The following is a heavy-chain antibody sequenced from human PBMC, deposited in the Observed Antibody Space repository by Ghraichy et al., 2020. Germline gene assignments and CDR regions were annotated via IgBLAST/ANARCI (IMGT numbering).Heavy chain of an antibody. Sequence: ASVKVSCKASGYTFTSYGISWVRQAPGQGLEWMGWISAYNGNTNYAQKLQGRVTMTTDTSTSTAYMELRSLRSDDTAVYYCARENYYDSSGYSPFDYWGQGTLVTVSS. CDR2: ISAYNGNT. CDR3: ARENYYDSSGYSPFDY. V-gene: IGHV1-18*01. J-gene: IGHJ4*02. D-gene: IGHD3-22*01. CDR1: GYTFTSYG.